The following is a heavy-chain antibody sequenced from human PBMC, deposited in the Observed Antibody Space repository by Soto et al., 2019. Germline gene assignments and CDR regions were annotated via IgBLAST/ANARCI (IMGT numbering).Heavy chain of an antibody. V-gene: IGHV1-18*01. J-gene: IGHJ4*02. D-gene: IGHD2-2*01. CDR3: ARVGLGYCSSTSCYGDSDY. Sequence: ASVKVSCKASGYTFTSYGISWVRQAPGQGLEWMGWISAYNGNTNYAQKLQGRVTMTTDTSTSTAYMELRSLRSDDTAVYYCARVGLGYCSSTSCYGDSDYWGQGTLVTVSS. CDR2: ISAYNGNT. CDR1: GYTFTSYG.